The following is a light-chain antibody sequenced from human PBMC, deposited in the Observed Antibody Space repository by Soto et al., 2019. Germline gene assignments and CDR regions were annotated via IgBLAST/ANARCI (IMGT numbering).Light chain of an antibody. V-gene: IGLV1-36*01. CDR2: YDD. Sequence: QSVLTQPPSVSAAPRQRVTISCSGGSSNIGNNAVNWYQQLPGKAPKLLIYYDDLLPSGVSDRFSGSKSGTSASLAISGLQSEDEADYYCAAWDDSPNGVVFGGGTKLTVL. J-gene: IGLJ2*01. CDR1: SSNIGNNA. CDR3: AAWDDSPNGVV.